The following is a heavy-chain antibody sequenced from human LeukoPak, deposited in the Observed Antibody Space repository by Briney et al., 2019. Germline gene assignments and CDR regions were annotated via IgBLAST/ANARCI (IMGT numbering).Heavy chain of an antibody. D-gene: IGHD1-26*01. J-gene: IGHJ3*02. CDR2: IYHSGST. CDR1: GGSISSGGYY. CDR3: ARESSIVGATDDAFDI. V-gene: IGHV4-30-2*01. Sequence: PSQTLSLTCTVSGGSISSGGYYWSWIRQPPGKGLEWIGYIYHSGSTYYNPSLKSRVTISVDRSKNQFSLKLSSVTAADTAVYYCARESSIVGATDDAFDIWGQGTMVTVSS.